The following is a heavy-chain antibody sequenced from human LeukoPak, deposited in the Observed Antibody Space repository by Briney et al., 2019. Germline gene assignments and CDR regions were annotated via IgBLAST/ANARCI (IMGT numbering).Heavy chain of an antibody. CDR3: ASNLIGQEDAFDI. CDR2: MNTNSGNT. V-gene: IGHV1-8*02. D-gene: IGHD1-14*01. CDR1: GYSFTAYY. J-gene: IGHJ3*02. Sequence: GASVNVSCLPSGYSFTAYYIHWVRQATGHGSEWIGWMNTNSGNTGYAQKFQGRVTMTRNTSISTAYMELSSLRSEDTAVYYCASNLIGQEDAFDIWGQGTMVTVSS.